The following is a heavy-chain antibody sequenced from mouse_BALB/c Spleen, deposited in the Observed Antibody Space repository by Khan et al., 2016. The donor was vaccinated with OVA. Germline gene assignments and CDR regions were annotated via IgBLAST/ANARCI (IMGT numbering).Heavy chain of an antibody. CDR1: GYSITSDYA. CDR2: VNYSGST. J-gene: IGHJ3*01. Sequence: EVQLQESGPGLVKPSQSLSLTCTVTGYSITSDYAWNWIRQFPENKLEWMGYVNYSGSTSDTPSLKSRISITRDTSKDWFFLQLKSVSTEDTATDYCARGRAYWGQGTLVTVSA. V-gene: IGHV3-2*02. CDR3: ARGRAY. D-gene: IGHD3-3*01.